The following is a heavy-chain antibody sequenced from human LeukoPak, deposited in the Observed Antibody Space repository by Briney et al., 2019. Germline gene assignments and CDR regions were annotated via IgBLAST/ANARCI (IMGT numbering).Heavy chain of an antibody. D-gene: IGHD7-27*01. V-gene: IGHV1-69*05. J-gene: IGHJ5*02. CDR1: GGTFSSYA. CDR2: IIPIFGTA. Sequence: EASVKVSCKASGGTFSSYASSWVRQPPGQGLEWMGRIIPIFGTANYAQKFQGRVTITTDESTSTAYMELSSLRSEDTAVYYCARLTGGWFAPWGQGTLVTVSS. CDR3: ARLTGGWFAP.